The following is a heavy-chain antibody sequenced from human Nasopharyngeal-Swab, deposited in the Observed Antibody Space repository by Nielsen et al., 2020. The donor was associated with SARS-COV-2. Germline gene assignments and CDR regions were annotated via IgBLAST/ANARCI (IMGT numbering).Heavy chain of an antibody. CDR2: INHSGST. J-gene: IGHJ4*02. CDR1: GGSFSGYY. V-gene: IGHV4-34*01. D-gene: IGHD6-19*01. Sequence: GSLTLSCAVYGGSFSGYYWSWIRQPPGKGLEWIGEINHSGSTNYNPYLKSRVTITVETSKNQFPLKLSSVTGADTAVYYCARTQIKAGAGTAASIDYWGQGTLVTVSS. CDR3: ARTQIKAGAGTAASIDY.